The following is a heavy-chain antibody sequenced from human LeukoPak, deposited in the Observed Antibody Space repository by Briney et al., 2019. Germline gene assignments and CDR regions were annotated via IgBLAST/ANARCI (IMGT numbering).Heavy chain of an antibody. V-gene: IGHV3-30*18. CDR1: GFTFSSYG. D-gene: IGHD5-18*01. J-gene: IGHJ4*02. CDR3: AKPIEQLWLILSDY. Sequence: GGSLRLSCAASGFTFSSYGMHWVRQAPGKGLEWVAVISYDGSNKYYADSVKGRLTISRDNSKNTLYLQMNSLRAEDTAVYYCAKPIEQLWLILSDYWGQGTLVTVSS. CDR2: ISYDGSNK.